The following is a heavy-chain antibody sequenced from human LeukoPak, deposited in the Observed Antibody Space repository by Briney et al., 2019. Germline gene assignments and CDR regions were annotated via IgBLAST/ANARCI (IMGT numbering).Heavy chain of an antibody. J-gene: IGHJ4*02. CDR1: GFTFDDYA. D-gene: IGHD3-22*01. CDR2: ISWNSGSI. Sequence: GGSLRLSCAASGFTFDDYAMHWVRQAPGKGLEWVSGISWNSGSIGYADSVKGRFTISRDNAKNSLYLQMNSLRAEDTALYYCAKDSYYDRGGVGYWGQGTLVTVSS. V-gene: IGHV3-9*01. CDR3: AKDSYYDRGGVGY.